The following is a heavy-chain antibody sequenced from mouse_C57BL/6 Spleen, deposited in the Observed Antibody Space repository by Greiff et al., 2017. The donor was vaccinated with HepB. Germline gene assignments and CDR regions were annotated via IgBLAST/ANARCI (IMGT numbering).Heavy chain of an antibody. CDR2: IYPGDGDT. CDR1: GYAFSSSW. J-gene: IGHJ3*01. Sequence: QVQLKQPGPELVKPGASVKISCKASGYAFSSSWMNWVKQRPGKGLEWIGRIYPGDGDTNYNGKFKGKATLTADKSSSTAYMQLSSLTSEDSAVYFCARYYDYKFAYWGQGTLVTVSA. CDR3: ARYYDYKFAY. V-gene: IGHV1-82*01. D-gene: IGHD2-4*01.